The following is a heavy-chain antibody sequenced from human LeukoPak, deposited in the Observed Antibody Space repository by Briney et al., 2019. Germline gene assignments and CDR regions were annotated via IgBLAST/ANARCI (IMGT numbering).Heavy chain of an antibody. Sequence: GRSLRLSCAASGFTFSSYGMHWVRQAPGKGLEWVAVISYDGSNKYYADSVKGRFTISRDNSKNTLYLQMNSLRAEDTAVYYCARGDCSGGSCYPTYNWFDPWGQGTLVTVSS. CDR2: ISYDGSNK. V-gene: IGHV3-30*03. J-gene: IGHJ5*02. CDR3: ARGDCSGGSCYPTYNWFDP. CDR1: GFTFSSYG. D-gene: IGHD2-15*01.